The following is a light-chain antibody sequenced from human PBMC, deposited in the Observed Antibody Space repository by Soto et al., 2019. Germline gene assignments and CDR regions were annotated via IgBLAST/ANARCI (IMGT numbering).Light chain of an antibody. CDR1: QSVTSNY. CDR2: GAC. Sequence: ETVLTQSPGTLSLSPGERATLFCRASQSVTSNYLAWYQQQPGQAPRLLIYGACSRATGIPDRFSGSGSARDFALTIRRMDTQDFAVYYCQQRVTSPSSWTFGQGTKVEIK. CDR3: QQRVTSPSSWT. J-gene: IGKJ1*01. V-gene: IGKV3-20*01.